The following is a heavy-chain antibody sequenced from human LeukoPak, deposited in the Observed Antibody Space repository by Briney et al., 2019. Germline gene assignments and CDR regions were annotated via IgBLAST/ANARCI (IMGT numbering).Heavy chain of an antibody. CDR2: INPNSGGT. D-gene: IGHD5-18*01. V-gene: IGHV1-2*02. CDR3: ARETRTAPDYYYYMDV. CDR1: GYTFTGYY. J-gene: IGHJ6*03. Sequence: ASVKVSCKASGYTFTGYYMHWVRQAPGQGLEWMGWINPNSGGTNYAQKFQGRVTMTRDTSISTAYMELNRLRSDDTAVYYCARETRTAPDYYYYMDVWGKGTTVTVSS.